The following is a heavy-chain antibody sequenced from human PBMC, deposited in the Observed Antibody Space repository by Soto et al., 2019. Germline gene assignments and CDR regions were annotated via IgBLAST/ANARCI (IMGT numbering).Heavy chain of an antibody. CDR2: INPSDGST. J-gene: IGHJ4*02. Sequence: QVQLVQSGAEVKKPGASVKVSCKASGYTFTSYYMHWVRQAPGQGLEWMGIINPSDGSTSYAQKFQGRVTMTRDTSTSTVYMELSSLRSEDTAVYYCATEAGRYCSGGSCYDYWGQGTLVTVSS. CDR1: GYTFTSYY. D-gene: IGHD2-15*01. V-gene: IGHV1-46*01. CDR3: ATEAGRYCSGGSCYDY.